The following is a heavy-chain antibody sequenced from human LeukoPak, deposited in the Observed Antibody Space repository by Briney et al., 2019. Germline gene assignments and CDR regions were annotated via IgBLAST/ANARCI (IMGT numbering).Heavy chain of an antibody. V-gene: IGHV4-4*07. Sequence: SETLSLTCTVSGGSISNYYWSWIRQPAGKGLEWIGRIYTSWSTNYNPSLKSRVTISIDKSKNQFPLKLTSVTAADTAVYYCARLKQLDIGYWGQGTLVTVSS. D-gene: IGHD6-6*01. J-gene: IGHJ4*02. CDR3: ARLKQLDIGY. CDR1: GGSISNYY. CDR2: IYTSWST.